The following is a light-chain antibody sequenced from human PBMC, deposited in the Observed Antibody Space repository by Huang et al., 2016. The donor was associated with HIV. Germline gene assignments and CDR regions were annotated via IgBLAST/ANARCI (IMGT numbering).Light chain of an antibody. Sequence: DIKMTQSPSTLSASVGDRVTITCRASQSISSLLAWYQQKPGKAPNLLIYNASNLKTGAPSRFSGRGSGTEFTLTISSLQPDDFATYVCQQYSTYSWTFGQGTKVEL. V-gene: IGKV1-5*03. CDR2: NAS. J-gene: IGKJ1*01. CDR1: QSISSL. CDR3: QQYSTYSWT.